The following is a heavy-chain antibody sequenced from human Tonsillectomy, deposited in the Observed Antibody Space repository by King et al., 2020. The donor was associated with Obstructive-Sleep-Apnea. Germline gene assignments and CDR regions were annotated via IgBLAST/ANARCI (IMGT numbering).Heavy chain of an antibody. CDR1: GFNLDDYA. J-gene: IGHJ4*02. CDR2: IGWNSGNI. V-gene: IGHV3-9*01. Sequence: VQLVESGGGLVQPGRSLRLSCAASGFNLDDYAMHWVRQVPGKGLGWVSGIGWNSGNIGYADSVKGGFTITRDNAKNSLYLQMNSLRAEDTALYYCAKDMGFDTGGGFDYWGQGALVTVFS. D-gene: IGHD1-26*01. CDR3: AKDMGFDTGGGFDY.